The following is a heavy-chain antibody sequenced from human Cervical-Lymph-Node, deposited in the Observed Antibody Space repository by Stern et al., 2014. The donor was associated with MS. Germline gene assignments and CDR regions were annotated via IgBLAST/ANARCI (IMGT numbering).Heavy chain of an antibody. Sequence: QVQLQESGPGLVKPSQTLSLTCTVSGGSISSGSYYWSWIRQPAGQGLEXIGRIYTSGSTNYTPSLKSRVTISVDTSKNQSPLKLSSVTAADTAVYYCARECRFCSSSLYYYYYYGMDVWGQGTTVTVSS. V-gene: IGHV4-61*02. CDR3: ARECRFCSSSLYYYYYYGMDV. D-gene: IGHD6-6*01. CDR1: GGSISSGSYY. CDR2: IYTSGST. J-gene: IGHJ6*02.